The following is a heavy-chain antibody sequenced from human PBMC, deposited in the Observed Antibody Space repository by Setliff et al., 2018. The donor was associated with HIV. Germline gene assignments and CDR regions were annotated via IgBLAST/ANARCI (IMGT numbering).Heavy chain of an antibody. CDR1: GYTFTSYS. CDR3: ARGALVPAAIGAYYYYMDV. V-gene: IGHV7-4-1*02. D-gene: IGHD2-2*01. Sequence: ASVKVSCKASGYTFTSYSINWVRQAPGQGLEWMGWINTNTGNPTYAQDFTGRFVFSLDTSVSTAYLQISILKAEDTVVYYCARGALVPAAIGAYYYYMDVWGKGTTVTVSS. CDR2: INTNTGNP. J-gene: IGHJ6*03.